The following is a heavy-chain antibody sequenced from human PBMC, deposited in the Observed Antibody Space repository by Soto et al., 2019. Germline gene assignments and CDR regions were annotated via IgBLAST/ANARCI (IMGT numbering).Heavy chain of an antibody. D-gene: IGHD4-17*01. J-gene: IGHJ6*02. Sequence: GYLRLSCEDSGFSLSSYSMNWVLQSPLKGLQWVASISSSSSYIYYADSLKVRFNISRDNAKNSLYLQMNSLRAEDTAVYYCARVGIFPSPYGHYYYGMDVWGQETTVPVPS. CDR2: ISSSSSYI. CDR1: GFSLSSYS. CDR3: ARVGIFPSPYGHYYYGMDV. V-gene: IGHV3-21*01.